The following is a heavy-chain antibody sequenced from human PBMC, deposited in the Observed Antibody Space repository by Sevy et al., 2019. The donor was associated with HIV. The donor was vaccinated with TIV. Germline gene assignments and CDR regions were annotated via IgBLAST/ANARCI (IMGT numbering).Heavy chain of an antibody. V-gene: IGHV1-2*02. Sequence: ASVKVSCKASGYTFTGYYVHWMRQAPGQGLEWMGWVNPEGGDTNYAQNFQGRVTMTRDTSINTAYMELSSLTSDDTVVYYCARGSEVRGSTNSAFEIWGQGQWSPSPQ. CDR3: ARGSEVRGSTNSAFEI. CDR1: GYTFTGYY. D-gene: IGHD2-8*01. J-gene: IGHJ3*02. CDR2: VNPEGGDT.